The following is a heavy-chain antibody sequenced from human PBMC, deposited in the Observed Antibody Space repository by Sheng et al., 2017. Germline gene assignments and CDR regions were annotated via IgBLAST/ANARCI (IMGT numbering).Heavy chain of an antibody. J-gene: IGHJ3*02. CDR2: IIGSGAAT. V-gene: IGHV3-48*03. D-gene: IGHD2-8*01. CDR1: GFTFTSHE. CDR3: AMEGVTGNFNTFDI. Sequence: EVQLVESGGGLVQPGGSLRLSCAASGFTFTSHEMNWVRQAPGKGLEWVSYIIGSGAATSYADSVKGRFTISRDNAKNSLYLQMNSLRAEDTALYYCAMEGVTGNFNTFDIWGQGTMVTVSS.